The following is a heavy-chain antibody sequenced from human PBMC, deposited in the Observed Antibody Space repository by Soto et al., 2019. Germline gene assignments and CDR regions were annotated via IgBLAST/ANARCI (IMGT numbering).Heavy chain of an antibody. CDR2: ISTSSSYI. CDR1: GFTFSTYS. CDR3: ARGSIVATSLTPFDY. J-gene: IGHJ4*02. Sequence: EVQLVESGGGLVKPGGYLRLSCAASGFTFSTYSMNWVRQAPGKGLEWVSSISTSSSYIYYATSVKGRFTVSRDNANNALYLQINSLRDEDTAVYYCARGSIVATSLTPFDYWGQGTLVTVSS. V-gene: IGHV3-21*01. D-gene: IGHD5-12*01.